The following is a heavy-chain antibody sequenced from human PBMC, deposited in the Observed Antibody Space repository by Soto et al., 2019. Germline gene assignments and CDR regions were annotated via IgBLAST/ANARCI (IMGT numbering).Heavy chain of an antibody. CDR1: GGSISSYY. Sequence: SETLSLTCTVSGGSISSYYWSWIRQPPGKGLGWIGYIYYSGSTNYNPSLKSRVTISVDTSKNQFSLKLSSVTAADTAVYYCARVIAAAYDYWGQGTLVTVSS. V-gene: IGHV4-59*08. CDR3: ARVIAAAYDY. D-gene: IGHD6-13*01. CDR2: IYYSGST. J-gene: IGHJ4*02.